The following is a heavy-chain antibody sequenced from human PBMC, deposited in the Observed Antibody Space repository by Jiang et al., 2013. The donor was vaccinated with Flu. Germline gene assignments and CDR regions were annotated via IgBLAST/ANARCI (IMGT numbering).Heavy chain of an antibody. D-gene: IGHD7-27*01. V-gene: IGHV3-30*04. Sequence: QLVESGGGVVQPGKSLRLSCAASGFTFSIYPIHWVRQAPGKGLEWVAMISYDGSNKFYEDSVKGRFTVSRDDPKSTVYLQMNSLRPEDTGIYYCARDGDIRWGQGTTVTVSS. CDR2: ISYDGSNK. CDR3: ARDGDIR. J-gene: IGHJ6*02. CDR1: GFTFSIYP.